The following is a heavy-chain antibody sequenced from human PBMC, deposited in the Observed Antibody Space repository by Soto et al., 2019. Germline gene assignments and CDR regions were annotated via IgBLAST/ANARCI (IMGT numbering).Heavy chain of an antibody. CDR3: AKGVSRYGDQDYFDC. Sequence: EVQLLESGGGLVQPGGSLRLSCAASGFTFSSYTISWVRQAPGKGLEWVSAISASGGSPYYADSVKGRFTISRDNSKNTLYLEIDRLRAEDTAVYYCAKGVSRYGDQDYFDCWGQGSLVTVSA. CDR2: ISASGGSP. J-gene: IGHJ4*02. D-gene: IGHD4-17*01. V-gene: IGHV3-23*01. CDR1: GFTFSSYT.